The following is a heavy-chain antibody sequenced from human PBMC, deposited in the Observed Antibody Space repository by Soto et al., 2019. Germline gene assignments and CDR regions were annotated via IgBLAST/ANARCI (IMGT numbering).Heavy chain of an antibody. Sequence: ASVKVSCMASGYTFTSYGISWVRQAPGQGLEWMGWISAYNGNTNYAQKLQGRVTMTTDTSTSTAYMELRSLRSDDTAVYYCARDQKDIVVVPAAHQVDAFDIWGQGTMVTVSS. J-gene: IGHJ3*02. CDR1: GYTFTSYG. D-gene: IGHD2-2*01. V-gene: IGHV1-18*01. CDR3: ARDQKDIVVVPAAHQVDAFDI. CDR2: ISAYNGNT.